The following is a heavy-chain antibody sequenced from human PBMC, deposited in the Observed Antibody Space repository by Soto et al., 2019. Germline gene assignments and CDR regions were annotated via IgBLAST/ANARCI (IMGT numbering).Heavy chain of an antibody. CDR2: IYYSGSP. CDR3: ARGRFYSDSSGYYYGWFDP. CDR1: GGTIGSYF. Sequence: KASETLSLTCTASGGTIGSYFWTWIRQPPGKGLEWIGYIYYSGSPNYNPSLKSRVTISEDTSKNQFSLKLSSVTAADTAVYYCARGRFYSDSSGYYYGWFDPWGQGTLVTVSS. D-gene: IGHD3-22*01. J-gene: IGHJ5*02. V-gene: IGHV4-59*01.